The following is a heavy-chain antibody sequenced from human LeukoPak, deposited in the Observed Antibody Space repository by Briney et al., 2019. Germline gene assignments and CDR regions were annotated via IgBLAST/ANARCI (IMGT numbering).Heavy chain of an antibody. CDR3: ARSYGGGSYNWFDP. CDR1: GGSISSYY. CDR2: IYYSGST. D-gene: IGHD4-23*01. V-gene: IGHV4-59*01. Sequence: SETLSLTCTVSGGSISSYYWSWIRQPPGEGLEWIGYIYYSGSTNYNPSLKSRVTISVDTSKNQFFLKLSSVTAADTAVYYRARSYGGGSYNWFDPWGQGTLVTVSS. J-gene: IGHJ5*02.